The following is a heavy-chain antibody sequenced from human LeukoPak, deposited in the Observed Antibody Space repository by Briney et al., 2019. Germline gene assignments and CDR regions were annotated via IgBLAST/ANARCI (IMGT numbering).Heavy chain of an antibody. CDR2: INHSGST. CDR1: GGSFSGYY. CDR3: ARRTRSYHFYIPGGWFDP. V-gene: IGHV4-34*01. J-gene: IGHJ5*02. D-gene: IGHD2-8*01. Sequence: PSETLSLICAVYGGSFSGYYWSWIRQPPGKGLEWIGEINHSGSTNYNPSLKSRVTISVDTSKNQFSLKLSSVTAADTAVYYCARRTRSYHFYIPGGWFDPWGQGTLVTVSS.